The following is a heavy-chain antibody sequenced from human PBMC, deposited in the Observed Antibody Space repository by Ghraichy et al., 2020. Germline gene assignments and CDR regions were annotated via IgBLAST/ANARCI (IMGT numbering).Heavy chain of an antibody. D-gene: IGHD2-15*01. Sequence: SVKVSCKASGGTFSSYAISWVRQAPGQGLEWMGGTLPIFGTANYAQKFQGRVTITADESTSTAYMELSSLRSEDTAAYYCAMGAPGGTVFVLAVTTFDHWGQGTLVTVSS. J-gene: IGHJ4*02. CDR1: GGTFSSYA. CDR3: AMGAPGGTVFVLAVTTFDH. CDR2: TLPIFGTA. V-gene: IGHV1-69*13.